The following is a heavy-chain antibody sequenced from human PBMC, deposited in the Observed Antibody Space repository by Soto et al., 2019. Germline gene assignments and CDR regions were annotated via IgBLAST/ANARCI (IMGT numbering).Heavy chain of an antibody. CDR2: ISGSGGST. J-gene: IGHJ4*02. Sequence: EVQLLESGGGLVQPGGSLRLSCAASGFTFSSYAMSWVRQAPGKGLEWVSAISGSGGSTYYVDSVKGRFTISRDNSKNTLYLQMNSLRAEDTAVYYCAKMPPMRYYDSSGYFFDYWGQGTLVTVSS. CDR3: AKMPPMRYYDSSGYFFDY. V-gene: IGHV3-23*01. D-gene: IGHD3-22*01. CDR1: GFTFSSYA.